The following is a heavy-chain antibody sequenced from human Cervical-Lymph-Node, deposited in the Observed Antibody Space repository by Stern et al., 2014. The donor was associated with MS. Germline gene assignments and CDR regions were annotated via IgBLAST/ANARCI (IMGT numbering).Heavy chain of an antibody. CDR3: AKEGLDTSMVVNYYYGMDV. J-gene: IGHJ6*02. CDR2: ISGSGYST. Sequence: VQLVESGGGLVQPGGSLRLSCAASGFTFSSYALTWVRQAPGKGLEWVSGISGSGYSTYYADSVKGRFTISRDNSKNTLYLQMNSLRAEDTAVYYCAKEGLDTSMVVNYYYGMDVWGQGTTVTVSS. CDR1: GFTFSSYA. D-gene: IGHD5-18*01. V-gene: IGHV3-23*04.